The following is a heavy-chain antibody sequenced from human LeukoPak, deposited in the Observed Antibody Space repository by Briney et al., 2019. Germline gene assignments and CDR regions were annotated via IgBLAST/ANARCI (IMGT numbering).Heavy chain of an antibody. CDR1: GGSMNTDY. J-gene: IGHJ4*02. CDR3: ARDPFD. Sequence: SETLSLTCTVSGGSMNTDYWSWVRQPPGKGLEWIGYLSYSGTTKYNPSFKSRVTISVDTSKNLFSLKLTSVTAADTAVYYCARDPFDWGQGTLVIVS. V-gene: IGHV4-59*01. CDR2: LSYSGTT.